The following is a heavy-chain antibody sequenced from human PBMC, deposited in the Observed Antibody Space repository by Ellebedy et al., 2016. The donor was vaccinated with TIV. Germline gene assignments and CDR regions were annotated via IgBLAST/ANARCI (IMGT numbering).Heavy chain of an antibody. CDR1: GLTFSSYG. CDR3: ARVFISYFFDY. Sequence: PGGSLRLSCAASGLTFSSYGFHWVRQAPGKGLEWVAFISSDGSETYYGDSVKGRFTISRDSSRNTVYLQMNNLRADDTAVYYCARVFISYFFDYWGQGTLVTVSS. CDR2: ISSDGSET. D-gene: IGHD2-2*01. J-gene: IGHJ4*02. V-gene: IGHV3-33*05.